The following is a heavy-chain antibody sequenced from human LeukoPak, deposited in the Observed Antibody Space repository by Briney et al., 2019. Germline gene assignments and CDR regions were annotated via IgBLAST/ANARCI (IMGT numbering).Heavy chain of an antibody. CDR1: GGSISSSSYY. CDR3: AFSSSWADAFDI. V-gene: IGHV4-39*01. CDR2: IYYSGST. J-gene: IGHJ3*02. D-gene: IGHD6-13*01. Sequence: SETLSLTCTVSGGSISSSSYYWGWIRQPPGKGLEWIGSIYYSGSTYYNPSLRSRATISVDTSKNQFSLKLSSMTAADTAVYYCAFSSSWADAFDIWGQGTMVTVSS.